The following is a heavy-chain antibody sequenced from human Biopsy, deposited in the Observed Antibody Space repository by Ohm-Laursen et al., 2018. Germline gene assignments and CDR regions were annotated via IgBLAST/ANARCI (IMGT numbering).Heavy chain of an antibody. V-gene: IGHV3-7*01. Sequence: SLRLSCAASGFTFGSYWMTWVRQAPGKGLEWVANIKQDGSEDYYVDSVKGRFTISRGNAQKSLDLQLNSLRAEDTAVYYCVRGRSMDVWGQGTTVTVSS. CDR1: GFTFGSYW. CDR2: IKQDGSED. CDR3: VRGRSMDV. J-gene: IGHJ6*02.